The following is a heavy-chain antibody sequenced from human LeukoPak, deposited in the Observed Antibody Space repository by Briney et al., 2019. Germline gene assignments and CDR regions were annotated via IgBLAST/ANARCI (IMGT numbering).Heavy chain of an antibody. D-gene: IGHD6-13*01. CDR2: IYYSGST. J-gene: IGHJ4*02. V-gene: IGHV4-61*01. CDR3: ASSTLPSSSWTLCDY. CDR1: GGSVSSGSYY. Sequence: SETLSLTCTVSGGSVSSGSYYWSWIRQPPGKGLEWIGYIYYSGSTNYNPSLKSRVTISVDTSKNQFSLKLSSVTAADTAVYYCASSTLPSSSWTLCDYWGQGTLVTVSS.